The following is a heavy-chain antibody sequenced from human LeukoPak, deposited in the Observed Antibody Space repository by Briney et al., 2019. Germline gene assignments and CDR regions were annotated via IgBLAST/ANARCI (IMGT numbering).Heavy chain of an antibody. CDR3: ANKPAGFDP. CDR2: ISGSGDGT. D-gene: IGHD1-14*01. V-gene: IGHV3-23*01. J-gene: IGHJ5*02. CDR1: GFTFSSDA. Sequence: TGGPLRLSCTSSGFTFSSDAMTWVRQAPGKGLEWVSSISGSGDGTYYADSVKGRFTISRDNSKNTLYLQMNSLTAEDTAVYYCANKPAGFDPWGQGTLVTVSS.